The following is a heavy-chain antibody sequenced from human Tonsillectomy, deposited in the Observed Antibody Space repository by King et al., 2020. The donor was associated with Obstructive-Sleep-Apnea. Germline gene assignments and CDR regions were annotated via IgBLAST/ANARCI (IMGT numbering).Heavy chain of an antibody. CDR2: ISSTGFYI. CDR3: ARESGDWLVDS. Sequence: VQLVESGGCVVKPGGSLRLSCAASGFTFTDYDYYMSWIRQAPGKGLEGVADISSTGFYIKFADSLKGRFTISRDNAANSVYLQMNSLRADDTALYFCARESGDWLVDSWGQGTLVIVSS. CDR1: GFTFTDYDYY. J-gene: IGHJ4*02. D-gene: IGHD6-19*01. V-gene: IGHV3-11*06.